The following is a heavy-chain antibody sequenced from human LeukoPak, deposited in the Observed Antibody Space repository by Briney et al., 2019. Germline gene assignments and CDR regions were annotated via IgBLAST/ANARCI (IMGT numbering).Heavy chain of an antibody. CDR1: GGSFSGYY. CDR2: INHSGST. V-gene: IGHV4-34*01. J-gene: IGHJ6*02. Sequence: SETLSLTCAVYGGSFSGYYWSWIRQPPGKGLEWIGEINHSGSTNYNPSLKSRVTISVDTSKNQFSLKLSSVTAADTAVYYCARGARVYYSYYYYGMDVWGQGTTVTVSS. CDR3: ARGARVYYSYYYYGMDV. D-gene: IGHD3-22*01.